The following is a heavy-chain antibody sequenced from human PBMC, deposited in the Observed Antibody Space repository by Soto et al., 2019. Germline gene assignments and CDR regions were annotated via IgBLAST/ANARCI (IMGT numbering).Heavy chain of an antibody. V-gene: IGHV1-2*04. D-gene: IGHD3-16*01. CDR1: GYTFTDYS. Sequence: QVHLVQSGAEVKKPGAAVKVSCKVSGYTFTDYSIHWVRQAPGQGLEWMGWINPNTGETKSPQDFQGWGTLTRDPSINTAYMELRRLRYDDTAVYYFARQDRGGGYAFATWGQGTIITVS. J-gene: IGHJ3*02. CDR2: INPNTGET. CDR3: ARQDRGGGYAFAT.